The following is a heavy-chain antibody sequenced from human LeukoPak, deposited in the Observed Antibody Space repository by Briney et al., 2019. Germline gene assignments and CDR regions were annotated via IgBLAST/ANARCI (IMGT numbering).Heavy chain of an antibody. J-gene: IGHJ6*04. Sequence: KPSETLSLTCAVYGGSFSGYYWSWIRQPPGKGLEWIGEINHSGSTNYNPSLKSRVTISVDMSKNQFSLKLSSVTAAGTAVYYCARGRWVRGVPYYYYGMDVWGKGTTVTVSS. CDR1: GGSFSGYY. D-gene: IGHD3-10*01. CDR3: ARGRWVRGVPYYYYGMDV. CDR2: INHSGST. V-gene: IGHV4-34*01.